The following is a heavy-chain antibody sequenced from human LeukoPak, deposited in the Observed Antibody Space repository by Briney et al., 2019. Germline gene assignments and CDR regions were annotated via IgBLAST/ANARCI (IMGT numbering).Heavy chain of an antibody. D-gene: IGHD3-10*01. CDR1: GFTFSSYS. V-gene: IGHV3-21*01. Sequence: GGSLRLSCAASGFTFSSYSMNWVRQAPGKGLEWVSFIDTSGTYIYYGGSMKGRFTISRDNAKNSLYLQMNGLRAEDTAVYYCARGRSITLLRGVAMSDGFDIWGQGTMVAVSS. J-gene: IGHJ3*02. CDR2: IDTSGTYI. CDR3: ARGRSITLLRGVAMSDGFDI.